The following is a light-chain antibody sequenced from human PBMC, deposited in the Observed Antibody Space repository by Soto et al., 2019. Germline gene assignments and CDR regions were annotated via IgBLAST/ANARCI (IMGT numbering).Light chain of an antibody. J-gene: IGKJ1*01. CDR3: QQYGSSPWT. V-gene: IGKV3-20*01. CDR1: QSVSSTY. Sequence: EIVLTQSPGTLSLSQGEGATLCCRASQSVSSTYFAWYQQKPGQAPRLLIYGASSRATGIPDRFSGSGSGTDFTLTISRLEPEDFAVYYCQQYGSSPWTFGQGTKVETK. CDR2: GAS.